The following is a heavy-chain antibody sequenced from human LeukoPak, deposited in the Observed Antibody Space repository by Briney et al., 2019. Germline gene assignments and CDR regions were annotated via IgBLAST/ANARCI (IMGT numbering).Heavy chain of an antibody. CDR3: AKMGCSGGSCYQYDAFDI. V-gene: IGHV3-74*01. CDR1: GFTFSSYW. D-gene: IGHD2-15*01. CDR2: INSDGSST. Sequence: GGSLRLSCAASGFTFSSYWMHWVRQAPGKGLVWVSRINSDGSSTSYADSVKGRFTISRDNAKNTLYLQMNSLRAEDTAVYYRAKMGCSGGSCYQYDAFDIWGQGTMVTVSS. J-gene: IGHJ3*02.